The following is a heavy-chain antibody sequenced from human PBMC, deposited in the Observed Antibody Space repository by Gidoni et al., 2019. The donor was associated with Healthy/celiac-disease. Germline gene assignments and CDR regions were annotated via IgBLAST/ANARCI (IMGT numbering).Heavy chain of an antibody. J-gene: IGHJ6*02. CDR1: GFTFTGYW. CDR3: ARVLTTGHSLYYYYYAMDG. D-gene: IGHD4-17*01. Sequence: EVQLVESGGVLVQPGGSLRLSCAASGFTFTGYWMSWVRQAPGKGLEWVANIKQDGSEKYYVDSVRGRCTISRDNAKTSLFLQMNSLRAEDTAVFYCARVLTTGHSLYYYYYAMDGWGQGTTVTVSS. CDR2: IKQDGSEK. V-gene: IGHV3-7*01.